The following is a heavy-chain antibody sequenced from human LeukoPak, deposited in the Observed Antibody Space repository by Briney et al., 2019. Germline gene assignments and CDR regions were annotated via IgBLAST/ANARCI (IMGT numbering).Heavy chain of an antibody. CDR2: ISSNGGST. D-gene: IGHD2-15*01. CDR3: ARGGGGFDY. CDR1: GFTFSSYA. V-gene: IGHV3-64*01. J-gene: IGHJ4*02. Sequence: GGSLRLSCAASGFTFSSYAMRWVRQAPGKGLEYVSAISSNGGSTYYANSVKGRFTISRDNSKNTLYLQMGSLRAEDMAVYYCARGGGGFDYWGQGTLVTVSS.